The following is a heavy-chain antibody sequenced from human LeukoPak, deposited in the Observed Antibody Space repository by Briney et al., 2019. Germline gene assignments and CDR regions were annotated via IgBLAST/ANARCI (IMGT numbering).Heavy chain of an antibody. J-gene: IGHJ5*02. V-gene: IGHV1-18*04. D-gene: IGHD2-15*01. Sequence: GASVKVSCKASGYTGTSYGISWVRQAPGQALEGMGGISAYNYNTNYAQKLQGRVTMTTDTSTSTAYMELRSLRSDDTAVYYCAREGAVAASRWFDPWGQGTLVTVSS. CDR3: AREGAVAASRWFDP. CDR1: GYTGTSYG. CDR2: ISAYNYNT.